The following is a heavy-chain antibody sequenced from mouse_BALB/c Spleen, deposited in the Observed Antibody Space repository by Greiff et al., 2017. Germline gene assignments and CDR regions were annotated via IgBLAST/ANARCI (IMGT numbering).Heavy chain of an antibody. CDR1: GFTFSSYT. V-gene: IGHV5-6-4*01. J-gene: IGHJ2*01. D-gene: IGHD4-1*01. CDR2: ISSGGSYT. CDR3: TRESGTGYFDY. Sequence: EVKLMESGGGLVKPGGSLKLSCAASGFTFSSYTMSWVRQTPGKRLEWVATISSGGSYTYYPDSVKGRFTISRDNAKNTLYLQMSSLKSEDTAMYYCTRESGTGYFDYWGQGTTLTVSS.